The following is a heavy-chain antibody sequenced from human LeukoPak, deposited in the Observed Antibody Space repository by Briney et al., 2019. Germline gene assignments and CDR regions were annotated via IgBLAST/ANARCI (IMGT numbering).Heavy chain of an antibody. CDR1: GYTFTGYY. D-gene: IGHD6-13*01. J-gene: IGHJ3*02. Sequence: ASVTVSCKASGYTFTGYYMHWVRQAPGQGLEWMGWINPNSGGTNYAQKFQGRVTMTRDTSISTAYMELSRLRSDDTAVYHCASPQPYSSSLNPDAFDIWGQGTMVTASS. CDR2: INPNSGGT. CDR3: ASPQPYSSSLNPDAFDI. V-gene: IGHV1-2*02.